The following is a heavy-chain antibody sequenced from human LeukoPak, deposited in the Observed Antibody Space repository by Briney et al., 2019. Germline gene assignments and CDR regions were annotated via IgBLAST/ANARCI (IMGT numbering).Heavy chain of an antibody. D-gene: IGHD2-15*01. CDR3: ARGRGYCSGGSCYNWFDP. Sequence: SETLSLTCTVSGGSISSSSYYWGWIRQPPGKGLEWIGSIYYSGSTYYNPSLKSRVIISVDTSKNQFSLKLSSVTAADTAVYYCARGRGYCSGGSCYNWFDPWGQGTLVTVSS. CDR2: IYYSGST. V-gene: IGHV4-39*07. CDR1: GGSISSSSYY. J-gene: IGHJ5*02.